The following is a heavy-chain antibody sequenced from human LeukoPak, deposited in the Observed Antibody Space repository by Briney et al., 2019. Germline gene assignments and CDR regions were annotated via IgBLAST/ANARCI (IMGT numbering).Heavy chain of an antibody. D-gene: IGHD2-15*01. Sequence: SETLSLTCTVSGGSISSSSYYWGWIRQPPGKGLEWIGSIYYSGSTYYNPSLKSRVTISVDTSKNQFSLKLSSVTAADTAVYYCATIVVVVATHDAFDIWGQGTMVTVSS. V-gene: IGHV4-39*01. CDR2: IYYSGST. J-gene: IGHJ3*02. CDR1: GGSISSSSYY. CDR3: ATIVVVVATHDAFDI.